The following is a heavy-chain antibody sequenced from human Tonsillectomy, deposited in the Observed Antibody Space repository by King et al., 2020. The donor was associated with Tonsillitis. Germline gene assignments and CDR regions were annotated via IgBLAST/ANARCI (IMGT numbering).Heavy chain of an antibody. V-gene: IGHV3-33*01. CDR3: ARAFRCSSTSCYTLDY. CDR1: GFIFSSYG. CDR2: IWYDGSKK. J-gene: IGHJ4*02. D-gene: IGHD2-2*02. Sequence: QLVQSGGGVVQPGRSLRLSCAASGFIFSSYGMHWVRQAPGKGLESVAVIWYDGSKKYYADSVKGRFTISRDNSKNTLYLQMNSLRAEDTAVYYCARAFRCSSTSCYTLDYWGQGILVTVSS.